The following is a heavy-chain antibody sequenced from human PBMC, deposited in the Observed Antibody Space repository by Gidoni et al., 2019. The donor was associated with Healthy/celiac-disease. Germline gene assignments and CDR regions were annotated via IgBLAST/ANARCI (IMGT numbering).Heavy chain of an antibody. J-gene: IGHJ6*03. D-gene: IGHD6-13*01. V-gene: IGHV1-69*01. CDR3: ARGPYSSSRRAYYYYMDV. CDR1: GGPFSSYA. CDR2: IIPIFGTA. Sequence: QVQLVQSGAEVKKPGSSVKVSCKASGGPFSSYAISWVRQAPGQGLEWMGGIIPIFGTANYAQKFQGRVTITADESTSTAYMELSSLRSEDTAVYYCARGPYSSSRRAYYYYMDVWGKGTTVTVSS.